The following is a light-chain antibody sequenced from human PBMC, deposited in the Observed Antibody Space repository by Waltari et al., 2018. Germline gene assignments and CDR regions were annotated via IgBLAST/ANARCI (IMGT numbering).Light chain of an antibody. V-gene: IGLV3-25*03. CDR1: TLPKQY. CDR2: QDT. J-gene: IGLJ3*02. CDR3: QSADTSGVYPR. Sequence: SYDLTQPPSVSVPPGQTAKVTCSGDTLPKQYAYWYQKKPGQAPLLLIYQDTDRPSGISERFSGSSSGTTVTLTISDVQSEDEADYYCQSADTSGVYPRFGGGTKLTVL.